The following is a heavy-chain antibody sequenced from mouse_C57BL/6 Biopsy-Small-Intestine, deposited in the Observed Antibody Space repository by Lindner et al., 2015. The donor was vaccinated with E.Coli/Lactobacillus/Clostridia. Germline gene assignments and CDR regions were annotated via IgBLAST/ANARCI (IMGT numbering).Heavy chain of an antibody. CDR1: GYAFSTSW. CDR2: SYPGDGNA. V-gene: IGHV1-82*01. D-gene: IGHD2-1*01. Sequence: VQLQESGPELVKPGASVKISCKASGYAFSTSWMNWVKQRPGKGLEWIGRSYPGDGNANYNGKFKGKATLTADKSSSTAYMQLSSLASEDSAVYFCARPYYYGNFFDYWGQGTTLTVSS. CDR3: ARPYYYGNFFDY. J-gene: IGHJ2*01.